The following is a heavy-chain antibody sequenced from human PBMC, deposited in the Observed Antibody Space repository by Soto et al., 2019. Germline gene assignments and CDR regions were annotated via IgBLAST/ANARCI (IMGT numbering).Heavy chain of an antibody. J-gene: IGHJ5*02. Sequence: QVQLVESGGGVVQPGRSLRLFCAASGFTFSSYGMHWVRQAPGKGLEWVAVIWYDGSNKYYADSVKGRFTISRDNSKNTLYLQMNSLRAEDTAVYYCARDGATMVRGVSWFDPWGQGTLVTVSS. CDR2: IWYDGSNK. CDR3: ARDGATMVRGVSWFDP. D-gene: IGHD3-10*01. V-gene: IGHV3-33*01. CDR1: GFTFSSYG.